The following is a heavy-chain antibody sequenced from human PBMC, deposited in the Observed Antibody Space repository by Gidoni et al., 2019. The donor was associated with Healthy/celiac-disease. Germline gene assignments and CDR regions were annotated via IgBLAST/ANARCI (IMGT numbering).Heavy chain of an antibody. Sequence: QVQLQQWCAGLLKPSETLSLTCAVYGGSFSGYYWSWIRQPPGKGLEWIGEINHSGSTNYNPSLKSRVTISVDTSKNQFSLKLSSVTAADTAVYYCARVIRAQYSYGFNWFDPWGQGTLVTVSS. CDR3: ARVIRAQYSYGFNWFDP. CDR1: GGSFSGYY. J-gene: IGHJ5*02. D-gene: IGHD5-18*01. CDR2: INHSGST. V-gene: IGHV4-34*01.